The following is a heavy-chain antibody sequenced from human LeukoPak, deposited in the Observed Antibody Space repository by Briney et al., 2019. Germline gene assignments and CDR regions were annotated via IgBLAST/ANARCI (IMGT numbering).Heavy chain of an antibody. Sequence: SETLSLTCTVSGGSISSGDYYWSWIRQPPGKGLEWIAYMYYSGSTYYNPSLNSRVTMSADTSKNQHSLKLSSVTAADTAVYYCARPYYYDSRIDPWGQGILVTVSS. D-gene: IGHD3-22*01. CDR2: MYYSGST. CDR3: ARPYYYDSRIDP. J-gene: IGHJ5*02. V-gene: IGHV4-30-4*01. CDR1: GGSISSGDYY.